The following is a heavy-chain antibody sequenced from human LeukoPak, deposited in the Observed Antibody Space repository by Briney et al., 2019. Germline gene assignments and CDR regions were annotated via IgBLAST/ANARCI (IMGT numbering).Heavy chain of an antibody. J-gene: IGHJ4*02. Sequence: GGSLRLSCAASGFTVSSNYMSWVRQAPGKGLEWVSVIYSGGSTYYADSVKGRFTISRGNSKNTLYLQMNSLRAEDTAVYYCARVGGDHSPHFDYWGQGTLVTVSS. V-gene: IGHV3-66*01. CDR1: GFTVSSNY. CDR3: ARVGGDHSPHFDY. D-gene: IGHD3-16*01. CDR2: IYSGGST.